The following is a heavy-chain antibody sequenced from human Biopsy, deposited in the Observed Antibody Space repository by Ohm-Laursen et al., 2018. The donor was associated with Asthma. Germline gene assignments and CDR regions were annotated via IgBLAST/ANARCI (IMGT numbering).Heavy chain of an antibody. Sequence: GASVKVSCKTSGYTFIGYHIHWVRQAPGQGLEWMGRTNPNSGGTNYAQKFQGRVTMTSDTSISTAYMELSRLRSDDTALYYCARGQKSPGDRWFDPWGQGTTVTVSS. D-gene: IGHD7-27*01. CDR1: GYTFIGYH. V-gene: IGHV1-2*06. J-gene: IGHJ5*01. CDR3: ARGQKSPGDRWFDP. CDR2: TNPNSGGT.